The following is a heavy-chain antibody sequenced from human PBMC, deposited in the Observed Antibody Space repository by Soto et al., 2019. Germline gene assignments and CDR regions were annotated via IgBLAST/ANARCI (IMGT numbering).Heavy chain of an antibody. Sequence: PGGSLRLSCTASGFTFGYYAMSWFRQAPGKGLEWVGFIRSKAYGGTTEYAASVKGRFTISRDDSKSIAYLQMNSLKTEDTAVYYCTRHNYDILTGYYYFDYWGQGTLVTVS. V-gene: IGHV3-49*03. D-gene: IGHD3-9*01. J-gene: IGHJ4*02. CDR2: IRSKAYGGTT. CDR3: TRHNYDILTGYYYFDY. CDR1: GFTFGYYA.